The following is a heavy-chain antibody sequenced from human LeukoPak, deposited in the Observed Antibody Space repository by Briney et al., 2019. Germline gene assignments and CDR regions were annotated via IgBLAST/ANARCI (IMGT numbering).Heavy chain of an antibody. CDR1: GGSISSGGYY. D-gene: IGHD1-26*01. J-gene: IGHJ4*02. CDR2: IYYSGST. CDR3: ARVGYRGSYSDY. V-gene: IGHV4-31*03. Sequence: SQTLSLTCTVSGGSISSGGYYWSWIRQHPGKGLEWIGYIYYSGSTYYNPSLKSRVTISVDTSKNQFSLKLSSVTAADTAVYYCARVGYRGSYSDYWGQGTLVTVSS.